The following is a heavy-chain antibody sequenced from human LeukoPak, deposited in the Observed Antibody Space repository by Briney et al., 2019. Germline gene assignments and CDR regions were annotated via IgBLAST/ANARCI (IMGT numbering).Heavy chain of an antibody. CDR2: INPNSGGT. D-gene: IGHD3-9*01. J-gene: IGHJ6*03. Sequence: ASVKVSCKASGYTFTGCYMHWVRQAPGQGLEWMGWINPNSGGTNYAQRFQGRVTMTRDTSISTAYMELSRLRSDDTAVYYCACNDILTLGDYYYYYYMDVWGKGTTVTVSS. CDR1: GYTFTGCY. V-gene: IGHV1-2*02. CDR3: ACNDILTLGDYYYYYYMDV.